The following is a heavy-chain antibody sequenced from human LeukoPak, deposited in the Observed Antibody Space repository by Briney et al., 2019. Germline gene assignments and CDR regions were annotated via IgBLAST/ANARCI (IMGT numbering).Heavy chain of an antibody. CDR1: GFTFDDYA. J-gene: IGHJ4*02. V-gene: IGHV3-9*01. D-gene: IGHD3-3*01. Sequence: GRSLRLSCAASGFTFDDYAMHWVRQAPGKSLEWVSGISWNSGSIGYADSVKGRFTISRDNAKNSLYLQMNSLRAEDTALYYCAKDNRYYDFWSGYFDYWGQGTLVTVSS. CDR3: AKDNRYYDFWSGYFDY. CDR2: ISWNSGSI.